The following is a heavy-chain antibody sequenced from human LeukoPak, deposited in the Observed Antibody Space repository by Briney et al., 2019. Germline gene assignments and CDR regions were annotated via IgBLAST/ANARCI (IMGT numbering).Heavy chain of an antibody. J-gene: IGHJ4*02. CDR2: ISSSGSTI. CDR1: GFTFSSYE. D-gene: IGHD6-19*01. V-gene: IGHV3-48*03. Sequence: GGSLRLSCAASGFTFSSYEMNWVRQAPGKGLEWVSYISSSGSTIYYADSVKGRFTISRDNAKNSLYPQMNSLRAEDTAVYYCARGRATVAGDDFDYWGQGTLVTVSS. CDR3: ARGRATVAGDDFDY.